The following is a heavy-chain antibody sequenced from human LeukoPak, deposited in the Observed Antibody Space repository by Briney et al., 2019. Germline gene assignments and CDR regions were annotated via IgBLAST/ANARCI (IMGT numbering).Heavy chain of an antibody. CDR2: IYHSGST. CDR3: ARNGNSDYSPNWLDP. Sequence: SETLSLTCAVSGYSISSGYYWGWIRQPPGKGLEWIGTIYHSGSTYYNPSLKSRVTISVDRSKNQFSLKLSSVTAADTAVYYCARNGNSDYSPNWLDPWGQGALVTVSS. CDR1: GYSISSGYY. J-gene: IGHJ5*02. D-gene: IGHD2/OR15-2a*01. V-gene: IGHV4-38-2*01.